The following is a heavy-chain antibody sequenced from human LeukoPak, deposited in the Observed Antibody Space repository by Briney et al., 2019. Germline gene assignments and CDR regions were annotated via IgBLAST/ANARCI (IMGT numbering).Heavy chain of an antibody. V-gene: IGHV4-39*02. J-gene: IGHJ6*02. CDR2: ISYSGST. CDR1: GGSISSGSYY. CDR3: ARERFSSSPSYYYGMDV. Sequence: SETLSLTCTDSGGSISSGSYYWGWIRQPPGKGLEWIGRISYSGSTYYNPSLKSRVTISVDTSKNQFSLKLNSVTAADTAVYYCARERFSSSPSYYYGMDVWGQGTTVTVSS. D-gene: IGHD2-2*01.